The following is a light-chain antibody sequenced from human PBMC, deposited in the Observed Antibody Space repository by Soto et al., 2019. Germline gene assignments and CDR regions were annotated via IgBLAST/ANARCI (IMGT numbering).Light chain of an antibody. CDR1: NIGDKR. CDR2: YDS. V-gene: IGLV3-21*04. Sequence: SYELTQPPSVSVAPAKTTTITCGGNNIGDKRVHGYRQKPGQAPVLLISYDSDRPSGIPERFAGSNSGNTATLTISRVEAGDEADYYCQVWDIMTDNYVFGGGTKVTVL. CDR3: QVWDIMTDNYV. J-gene: IGLJ1*01.